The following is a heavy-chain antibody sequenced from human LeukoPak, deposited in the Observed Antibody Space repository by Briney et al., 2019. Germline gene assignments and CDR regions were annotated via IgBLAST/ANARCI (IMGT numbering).Heavy chain of an antibody. CDR2: VWHDGSYK. CDR1: GLTFSNYN. D-gene: IGHD3-22*01. Sequence: GGSLTLSCVASGLTFSNYNMHWVRQAPGKGLEWVAVVWHDGSYKYYVDSVKGRFTISRDNSKNTVYLQMNSLRADDTAVYSCARDSDYYDSSAYSFRGGFHYDFWGQGTLVTVSS. V-gene: IGHV3-33*01. CDR3: ARDSDYYDSSAYSFRGGFHYDF. J-gene: IGHJ4*02.